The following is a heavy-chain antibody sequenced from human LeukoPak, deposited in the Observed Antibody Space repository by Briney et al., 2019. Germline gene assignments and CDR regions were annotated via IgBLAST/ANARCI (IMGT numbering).Heavy chain of an antibody. V-gene: IGHV3-23*01. D-gene: IGHD1-14*01. CDR1: GFTFSSYG. Sequence: GSLRLSCAASGFTFSSYGLSWVRQAPGKGLEWVSAISSSGSTYYADSVKGRFTISRDNSKNTLYLQMNRLRADDTAVYYCAKRNHVGNYQCYFDDWGQGTLVSVSS. CDR2: ISSSGST. CDR3: AKRNHVGNYQCYFDD. J-gene: IGHJ4*02.